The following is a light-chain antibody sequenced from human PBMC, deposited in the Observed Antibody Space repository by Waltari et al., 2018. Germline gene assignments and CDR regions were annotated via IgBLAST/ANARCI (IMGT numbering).Light chain of an antibody. CDR1: SSEVGSSDY. Sequence: QSALTQPPSASGSPGQTVTISCAGTSSEVGSSDYVSWYQKHPGQAPKLLIYHVTKRPAGVPDRFAGSKSGNTVPLTVSGRQAEDEADYYCSSNAGINNSVFGGGTKLTVL. J-gene: IGLJ2*01. CDR3: SSNAGINNSV. CDR2: HVT. V-gene: IGLV2-8*01.